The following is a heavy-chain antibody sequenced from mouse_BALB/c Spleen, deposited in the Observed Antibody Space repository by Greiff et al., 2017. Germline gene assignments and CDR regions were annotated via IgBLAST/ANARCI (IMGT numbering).Heavy chain of an antibody. CDR1: GFTFSSYA. V-gene: IGHV5-6-5*01. Sequence: EVQLVESGGGLVKPGGSLKLSCAASGFTFSSYAMSWVRQTPEKRLEWVASISSGGSTYYPDSVKGRFTISRDNARNILYLQMSSLRSEDTAMYYCARASPSFAYWGQGTLVTVSA. CDR3: ARASPSFAY. CDR2: ISSGGST. J-gene: IGHJ3*01.